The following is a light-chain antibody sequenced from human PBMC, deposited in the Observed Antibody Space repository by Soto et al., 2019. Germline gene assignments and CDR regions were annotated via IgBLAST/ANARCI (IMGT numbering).Light chain of an antibody. V-gene: IGKV3-15*01. CDR3: QQYNNWPPWT. J-gene: IGKJ1*01. CDR2: GAS. CDR1: QSVSSN. Sequence: EIVMTQSPATLSVSPGERATLSCRASQSVSSNLAWYQQKPGQAPRLLIYGASTRATCIPARFSGSGSGTEFTRTISSLQSEDFAVYYCQQYNNWPPWTFGQGTKVEIK.